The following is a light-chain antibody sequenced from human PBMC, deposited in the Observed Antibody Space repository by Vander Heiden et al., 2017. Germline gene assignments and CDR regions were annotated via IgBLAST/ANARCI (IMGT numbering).Light chain of an antibody. J-gene: IGKJ2*01. CDR2: GAS. CDR3: QKYKRAPPYT. CDR1: HDISNY. Sequence: CRAHHDISNYLAWYQQKTGKVPKHLIYGASSLQSGVPSRLSGRVSGTDLTLTISSRQREDLETYYCQKYKRAPPYTFGKGTKLEIK. V-gene: IGKV1-27*01.